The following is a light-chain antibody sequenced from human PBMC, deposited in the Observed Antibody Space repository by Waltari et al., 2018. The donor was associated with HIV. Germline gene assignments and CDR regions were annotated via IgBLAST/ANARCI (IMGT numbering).Light chain of an antibody. Sequence: QSALTQPASVSGSPGQSITISCTGTSRDVGGYNYVSWYQQHPDKAPKLMIYAVSNRPSGVSNRFSGSKSGNTASLTISALQAEDEADYYCTSYTSSSTVVFGGGTKLTVL. J-gene: IGLJ2*01. V-gene: IGLV2-14*01. CDR1: SRDVGGYNY. CDR3: TSYTSSSTVV. CDR2: AVS.